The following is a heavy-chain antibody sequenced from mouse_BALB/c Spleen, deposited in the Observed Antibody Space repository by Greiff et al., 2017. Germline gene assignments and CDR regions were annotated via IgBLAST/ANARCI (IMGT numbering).Heavy chain of an antibody. Sequence: EVKLQESGAELVRPGALVKLSCKASGFNIKDYYMHWVKQRPEQGLEWIGWIDPENGNTIYDPKFQGKASITADTSSNTAYLQLSSLTSEDTAVYYCAPLFITAVAFDYWGQGTTLTVSS. J-gene: IGHJ2*01. CDR1: GFNIKDYY. V-gene: IGHV14-1*02. CDR3: APLFITAVAFDY. D-gene: IGHD1-1*01. CDR2: IDPENGNT.